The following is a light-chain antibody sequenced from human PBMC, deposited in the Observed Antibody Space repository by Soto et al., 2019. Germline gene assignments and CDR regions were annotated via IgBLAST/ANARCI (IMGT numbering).Light chain of an antibody. CDR3: QQYGSSPTS. CDR1: QSGSSSY. V-gene: IGKV3-20*01. Sequence: EIVLTQSPGTLSLSPGERATLSCRASQSGSSSYLAWYQQTPGQAPRLLIYAASSRATGIPDRFSGSGSGTDFTLTISRLEPEDFAVYFCQQYGSSPTSFGQGTKVEIK. J-gene: IGKJ1*01. CDR2: AAS.